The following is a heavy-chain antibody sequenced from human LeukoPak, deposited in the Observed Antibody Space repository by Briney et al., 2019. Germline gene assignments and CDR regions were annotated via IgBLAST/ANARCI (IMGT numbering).Heavy chain of an antibody. CDR2: INHSGST. V-gene: IGHV4-34*01. Sequence: PSETLSLTRAVYGGSFSGYYWSWIRQPPGKGLEWIGEINHSGSTNYNPSLKSRVTISVDTSKNQFSLKLSSVTAADTAVYYCATGGIFGLTPFDYWGQGTLVTVSS. CDR3: ATGGIFGLTPFDY. CDR1: GGSFSGYY. J-gene: IGHJ4*02. D-gene: IGHD2-15*01.